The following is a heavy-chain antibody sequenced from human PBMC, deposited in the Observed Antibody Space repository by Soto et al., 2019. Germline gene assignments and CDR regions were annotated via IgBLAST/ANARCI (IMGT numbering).Heavy chain of an antibody. CDR3: ARFDISGPYYHYGLAF. V-gene: IGHV4-34*01. CDR1: GGSFSGYY. D-gene: IGHD3-22*01. Sequence: SETLSLTCAVYGGSFSGYYWSWIRQPPGKGLEWIGEINHSGSTNYNPSLKSRVTISVDTSKNQFSLKLSSVTAADTAVYYCARFDISGPYYHYGLAFWGQRSTVPVSS. J-gene: IGHJ6*02. CDR2: INHSGST.